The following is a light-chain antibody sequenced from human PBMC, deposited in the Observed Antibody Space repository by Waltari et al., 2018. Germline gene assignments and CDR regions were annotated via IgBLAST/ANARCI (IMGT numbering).Light chain of an antibody. J-gene: IGLJ1*01. CDR2: EVN. CDR3: SSYTGWVYV. CDR1: SSDVGPYNS. V-gene: IGLV2-14*02. Sequence: QSALTQPASVSGSPGQSITISCTGTSSDVGPYNSVSWYQQHPGKGPNLILYEVNKRSSGVSNRVSGSKSGNTASLTISGLQTEDEADYYCSSYTGWVYVFGSGTKVTVL.